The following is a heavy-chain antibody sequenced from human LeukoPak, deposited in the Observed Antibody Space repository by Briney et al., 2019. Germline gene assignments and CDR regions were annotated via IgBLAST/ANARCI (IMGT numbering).Heavy chain of an antibody. D-gene: IGHD3-22*01. CDR1: GFTFSAST. CDR3: TLSYYDSSCYLVVSDY. V-gene: IGHV3-73*01. Sequence: GGSLKLSCAASGFTFSASTMHWARQASGKGLEWVGHIRRKTNSYATAYAASVKGRFTISRDDLKNMAYLQMNRLKTEDTAVYYCTLSYYDSSCYLVVSDYWGQGTLVTVSS. CDR2: IRRKTNSYAT. J-gene: IGHJ4*02.